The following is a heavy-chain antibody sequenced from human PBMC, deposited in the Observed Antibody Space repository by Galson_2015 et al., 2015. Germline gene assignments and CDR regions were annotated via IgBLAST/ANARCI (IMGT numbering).Heavy chain of an antibody. D-gene: IGHD4-17*01. Sequence: CAISGDSVSSNSAVWNWIRQSPSRGLEWLGRTYYRSKWSKNYAVSVKSRITINPDTSKNQFSLQLNSVTPEDTAVYYCVWSGNPDYGDYDMDVWGKGTTVTVSS. CDR1: GDSVSSNSAV. J-gene: IGHJ6*03. V-gene: IGHV6-1*01. CDR3: VWSGNPDYGDYDMDV. CDR2: TYYRSKWSK.